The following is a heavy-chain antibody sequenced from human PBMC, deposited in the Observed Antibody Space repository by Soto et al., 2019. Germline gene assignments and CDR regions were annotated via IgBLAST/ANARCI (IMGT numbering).Heavy chain of an antibody. V-gene: IGHV4-30-2*01. J-gene: IGHJ5*02. CDR3: AAGGGFLEWLGAFDP. CDR2: IYHSGST. D-gene: IGHD3-3*01. CDR1: GGSISSGGYS. Sequence: QLQLQESGSGLVKPSQTLSLTCAVSGGSISSGGYSWSWIRQPPGKGLEWIGYIYHSGSTYYNPSLKSRVTISVDRSKNQFSLKLSSVTAADTAVYYCAAGGGFLEWLGAFDPWGQGTLVTVSS.